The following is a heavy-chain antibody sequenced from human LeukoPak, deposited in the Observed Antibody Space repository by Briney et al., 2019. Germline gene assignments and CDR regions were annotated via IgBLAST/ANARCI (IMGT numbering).Heavy chain of an antibody. V-gene: IGHV4-31*03. D-gene: IGHD2-15*01. J-gene: IGHJ4*02. CDR2: IYYSGST. CDR1: GGSISSGGYY. CDR3: ARDSYCSGGSCYSGY. Sequence: SQTLSLTCTVSGGSISSGGYYWSWIRQHPGKGLEWIGYIYYSGSTYYNPSLKSRVTISVDTSKNQFSLKLSSVTAADTAVYYCARDSYCSGGSCYSGYWGQGTLVTVSS.